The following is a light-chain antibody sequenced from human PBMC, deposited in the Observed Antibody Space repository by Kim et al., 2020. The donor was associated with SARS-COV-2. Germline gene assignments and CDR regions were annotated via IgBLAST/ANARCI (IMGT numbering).Light chain of an antibody. V-gene: IGLV2-11*01. CDR2: DVS. CDR1: SSDVGGYSD. Sequence: SVTITCTGTSSDVGGYSDVSWYQQHPGKAPKLMIYDVSKRPSGVPDRFSGSKSGNTASLTISGLQAEDEADYYCCSYAGSYTGVFGGGTQLTVL. J-gene: IGLJ3*02. CDR3: CSYAGSYTGV.